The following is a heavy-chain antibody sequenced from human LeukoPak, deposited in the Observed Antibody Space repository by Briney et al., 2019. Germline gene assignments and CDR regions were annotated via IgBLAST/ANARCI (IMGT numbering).Heavy chain of an antibody. CDR2: IYYSGST. J-gene: IGHJ4*02. D-gene: IGHD3-22*01. CDR1: GGSVSSGSYY. V-gene: IGHV4-61*01. Sequence: SETLSLTCTVSGGSVSSGSYYWSWIRQPPGTGLEWIGYIYYSGSTNYNPSLKSRVTISVDTSKNQFSLKLSSVTAADTAVYYCARGLYYYDSSGYYYYFDYWGQGTLVTVSS. CDR3: ARGLYYYDSSGYYYYFDY.